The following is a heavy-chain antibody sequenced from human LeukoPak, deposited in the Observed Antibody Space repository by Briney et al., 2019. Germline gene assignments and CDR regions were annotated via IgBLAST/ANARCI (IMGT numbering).Heavy chain of an antibody. CDR2: ISSSGSTI. D-gene: IGHD3-10*02. V-gene: IGHV3-48*04. CDR1: GFTFSSYS. CDR3: AELGITMIGGV. J-gene: IGHJ6*04. Sequence: GGSLRLSCAASGFTFSSYSMNWVRQAPGKGLEWVSYISSSGSTIYYADSVKGRFTISRDNAKNSLYLQMNSLRAEDTAVYYCAELGITMIGGVWGKGTTVTIPS.